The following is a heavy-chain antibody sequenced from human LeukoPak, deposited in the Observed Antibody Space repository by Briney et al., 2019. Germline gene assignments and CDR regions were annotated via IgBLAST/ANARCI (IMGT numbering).Heavy chain of an antibody. Sequence: GGSLRLSCAASGFTFSSSWMIWVRQAPATGLEWVANIKLDGSEEYYVDSVRGRFTISRDNAKNSLYLQMNSLRVEDTGVYYCARDQVGDFDYWGQGTLVTVAS. CDR1: GFTFSSSW. D-gene: IGHD1-26*01. V-gene: IGHV3-7*01. CDR3: ARDQVGDFDY. J-gene: IGHJ4*02. CDR2: IKLDGSEE.